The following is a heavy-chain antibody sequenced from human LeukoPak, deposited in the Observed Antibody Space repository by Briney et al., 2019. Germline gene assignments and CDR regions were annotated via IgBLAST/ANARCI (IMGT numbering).Heavy chain of an antibody. Sequence: PSETRSLTCTVSGGSISSYYWSWTRQPPGKGLEWIGYIYYSGSTNYNPSLKSRVTISVDTSKNQFSLKLSSVTAADTAVYYCARVGNEPGGYYYYYYMDVWGKGTTVTVSS. V-gene: IGHV4-59*01. D-gene: IGHD1-14*01. CDR2: IYYSGST. CDR3: ARVGNEPGGYYYYYYMDV. J-gene: IGHJ6*03. CDR1: GGSISSYY.